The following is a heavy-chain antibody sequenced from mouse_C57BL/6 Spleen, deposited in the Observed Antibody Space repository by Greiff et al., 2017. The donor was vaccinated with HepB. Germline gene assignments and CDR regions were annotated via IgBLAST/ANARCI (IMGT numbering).Heavy chain of an antibody. V-gene: IGHV1-20*01. CDR2: INPYNGDT. Sequence: EVQLQQSGPELVKPGDSVKISCKASGYSFTGYFMNWVMQSHGKSLEWIGRINPYNGDTFYNQKFKGKATLIVDKSSSTAHMKLRSLTSEDSAVYYCARPYYSLWYFDVWGTGTTVTVSS. D-gene: IGHD2-12*01. J-gene: IGHJ1*03. CDR1: GYSFTGYF. CDR3: ARPYYSLWYFDV.